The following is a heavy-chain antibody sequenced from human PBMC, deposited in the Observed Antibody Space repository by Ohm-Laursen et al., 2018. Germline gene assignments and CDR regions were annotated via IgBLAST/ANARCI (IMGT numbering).Heavy chain of an antibody. CDR1: GFTFSSYA. Sequence: SLRLSCAASGFTFSSYAMSWVRQAPGKGLEWVSVIYSGGSTYYADSVKGRFTISRDNSKNTLYLQMNSLRAEDTAVYYCARDRGSYYYYGMDVWGQGTTVTVSS. J-gene: IGHJ6*02. V-gene: IGHV3-53*01. CDR3: ARDRGSYYYYGMDV. CDR2: IYSGGST.